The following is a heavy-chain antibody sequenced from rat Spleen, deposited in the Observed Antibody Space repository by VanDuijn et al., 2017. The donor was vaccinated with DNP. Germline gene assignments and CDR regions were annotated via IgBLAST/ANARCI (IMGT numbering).Heavy chain of an antibody. J-gene: IGHJ2*01. V-gene: IGHV5S10*01. CDR1: GFTFSDYA. CDR2: ISYDGSRT. D-gene: IGHD1-2*01. Sequence: EVQLVESGGGLVQPGRSLKLSCAASGFTFSDYAMAWVRQAPKKGLEWVATISYDGSRTYYRDSVKGRFTISRDNAKSTLYLQMDSLRSEDTATYYCTTDPGTIGAMNYWGQGVMVTVSS. CDR3: TTDPGTIGAMNY.